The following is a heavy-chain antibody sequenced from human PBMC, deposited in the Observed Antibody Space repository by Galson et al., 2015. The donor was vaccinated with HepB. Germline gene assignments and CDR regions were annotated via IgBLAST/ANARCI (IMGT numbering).Heavy chain of an antibody. V-gene: IGHV3-30-3*01. CDR1: GFTFSSYA. D-gene: IGHD3-22*01. CDR2: ISYDGSNK. Sequence: SLRLSCAASGFTFSSYAMHWVRQAPGKGLEWVAVISYDGSNKYYADSVKGRFTISRDNSKNTLYLQMNSLRAEDTAVYYCARSMAYDSSGAFDYWGQGTLVTVSS. J-gene: IGHJ4*02. CDR3: ARSMAYDSSGAFDY.